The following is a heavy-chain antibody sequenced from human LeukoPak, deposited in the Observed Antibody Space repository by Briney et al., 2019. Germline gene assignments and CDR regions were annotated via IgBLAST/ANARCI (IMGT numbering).Heavy chain of an antibody. CDR1: GFTFSSYA. J-gene: IGHJ4*02. CDR2: ISYDGSNK. D-gene: IGHD3-16*01. Sequence: GGSLRLSSAASGFTFSSYAMHWVRQAPGKGLEWVAVISYDGSNKYYADSVKGRFTISRDNSKNTLYLQMNSLRAEDTAVYYCASGEGAYWGQGTLVTVSS. CDR3: ASGEGAY. V-gene: IGHV3-30*04.